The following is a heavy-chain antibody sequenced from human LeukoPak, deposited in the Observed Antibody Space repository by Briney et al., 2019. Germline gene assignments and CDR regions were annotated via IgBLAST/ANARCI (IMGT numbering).Heavy chain of an antibody. CDR1: GGTFSSYA. D-gene: IGHD3-10*01. CDR2: IIPIFGTA. J-gene: IGHJ4*02. Sequence: SVKVSCKASGGTFSSYAISWVRQAPGQGLEWMGGIIPIFGTANYAQKFQGRVTTTADESTSTAYMELSSLRSEDTAVYYCARYNGGFGELGFAYWGQGTLVTVSS. CDR3: ARYNGGFGELGFAY. V-gene: IGHV1-69*01.